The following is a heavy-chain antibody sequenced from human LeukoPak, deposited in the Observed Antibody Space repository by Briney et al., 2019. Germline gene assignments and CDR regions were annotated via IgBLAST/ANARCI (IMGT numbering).Heavy chain of an antibody. CDR2: IYYTGST. Sequence: SETLSLTCTVSGGSISSSGYYWVWIRQPPGKGLEWIGSIYYTGSTYYNPSLKSRVTISVDTSKNQFSLKLSSVTAADTAVYYCARVMGWFDPWGQGTLVTVSS. D-gene: IGHD5-24*01. J-gene: IGHJ5*02. CDR1: GGSISSSGYY. V-gene: IGHV4-39*07. CDR3: ARVMGWFDP.